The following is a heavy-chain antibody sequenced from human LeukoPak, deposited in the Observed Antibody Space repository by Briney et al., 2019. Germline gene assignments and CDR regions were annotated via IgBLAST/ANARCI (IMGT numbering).Heavy chain of an antibody. CDR3: NTGIRGD. D-gene: IGHD3-10*01. CDR1: GLTVTNAW. V-gene: IGHV3-15*07. Sequence: TPGGSLRLSCSASGLTVTNAWMNWVRQAPGEGLDWVGRIASKTDGGATNNAAPGKGRFTIPRNDSKNTLNLKLKSLKTENKAAYYRNTGIRGDWGQGTLVTVSS. J-gene: IGHJ4*02. CDR2: IASKTDGGAT.